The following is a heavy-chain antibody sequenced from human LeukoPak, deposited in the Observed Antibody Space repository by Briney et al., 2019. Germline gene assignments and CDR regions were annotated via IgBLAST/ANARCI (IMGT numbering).Heavy chain of an antibody. J-gene: IGHJ1*01. D-gene: IGHD2-2*01. CDR2: IYYSGNT. CDR1: GGSISSSSYY. Sequence: SETLSLTCTVSGGSISSSSYYWGWIRQPPGKGLEWIGKIYYSGNTYYNPSLKSRVTISVDTSKNQFSLKLSSVTAADTAVYYCATPPPYCDSTSCFAHFQHWGRGTLVTVSS. CDR3: ATPPPYCDSTSCFAHFQH. V-gene: IGHV4-39*01.